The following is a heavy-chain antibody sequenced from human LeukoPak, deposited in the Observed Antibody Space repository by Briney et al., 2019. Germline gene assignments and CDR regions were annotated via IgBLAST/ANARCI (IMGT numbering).Heavy chain of an antibody. CDR1: GFRFSRYW. D-gene: IGHD4-17*01. CDR3: AKRAATVSYYFDY. J-gene: IGHJ4*02. CDR2: INQGESMI. Sequence: GGSLRLSCAASGFRFSRYWMSWVRQAPGKGLEWVASINQGESMIWYVDSVKGRFTISRDNSKNTLYLQMNSLRAEDTALYYCAKRAATVSYYFDYWGQGTLVTVSS. V-gene: IGHV3-7*03.